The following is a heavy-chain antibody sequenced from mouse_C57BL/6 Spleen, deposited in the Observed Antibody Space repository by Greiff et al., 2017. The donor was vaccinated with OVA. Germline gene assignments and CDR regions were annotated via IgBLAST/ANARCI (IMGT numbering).Heavy chain of an antibody. Sequence: QVQLQQSGPELVKPGASVKISCKASGYSFPSYYIHWVKQRPGQGLEWIGWIYPGSGNTKYNEKFKSKATLTVDKPSSTAYMQLSSLTSEDSAVYYCARTGTGWYFDVWGTGTTVTVSS. V-gene: IGHV1-66*01. CDR1: GYSFPSYY. D-gene: IGHD4-1*01. CDR3: ARTGTGWYFDV. CDR2: IYPGSGNT. J-gene: IGHJ1*03.